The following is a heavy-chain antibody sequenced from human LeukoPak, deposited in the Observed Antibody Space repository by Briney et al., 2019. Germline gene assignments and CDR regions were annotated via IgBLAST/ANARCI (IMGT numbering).Heavy chain of an antibody. D-gene: IGHD3-22*01. CDR3: ARLYYDSSGPAG. CDR1: GGTFSSYA. J-gene: IGHJ4*02. CDR2: IIPIFGTA. V-gene: IGHV1-69*05. Sequence: EASVKVSCKASGGTFSSYAISWVRQAPGQGLEWRGGIIPIFGTANYAQKFQGRVTITTDESTSTAYMELSSLRSEDTAVYYCARLYYDSSGPAGWGQGTLVTVSS.